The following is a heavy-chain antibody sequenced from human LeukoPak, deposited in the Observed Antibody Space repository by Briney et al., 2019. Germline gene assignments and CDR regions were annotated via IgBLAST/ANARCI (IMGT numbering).Heavy chain of an antibody. D-gene: IGHD2-15*01. CDR2: INPKSGGT. CDR3: AREYCRLSSPRGWFDP. CDR1: GYTFTGYY. Sequence: GASVKVSCKASGYTFTGYYMHWVRQAPGQGLEWMGWINPKSGGTNYAQKFQGRVTMTRDTSISTAYMELSRLRSDDTSVYYCAREYCRLSSPRGWFDPWGQGTLVTVSS. J-gene: IGHJ5*02. V-gene: IGHV1-2*02.